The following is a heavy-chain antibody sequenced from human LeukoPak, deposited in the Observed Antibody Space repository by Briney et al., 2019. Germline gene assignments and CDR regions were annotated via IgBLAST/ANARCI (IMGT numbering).Heavy chain of an antibody. J-gene: IGHJ4*02. CDR1: GYAFTGYY. D-gene: IGHD3-16*01. V-gene: IGHV1-2*02. CDR3: ARARGGSVRGDYFDS. Sequence: ASVKVSCKASGYAFTGYYMHWVRQAPGQGLEWMGWINPNSGGTDYAQKFRGRVTMTRDTSITTAYMELSSLRSDDTAVYYCARARGGSVRGDYFDSWGQGTLVTVSS. CDR2: INPNSGGT.